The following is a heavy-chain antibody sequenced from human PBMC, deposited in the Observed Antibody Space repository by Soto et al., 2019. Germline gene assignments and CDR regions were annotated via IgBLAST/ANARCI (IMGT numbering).Heavy chain of an antibody. D-gene: IGHD3-16*01. CDR1: GVPIKTGDYY. Sequence: TLSLTCNVSGVPIKTGDYYWNWIRHPPGKGLEWIGYVFYSGATNYSPSLKSRAAISMDTSKNQFSLSLTSVTAADTAVYYCARAGFYYGHLIFWGQGSRVTVSS. V-gene: IGHV4-30-4*01. J-gene: IGHJ4*02. CDR3: ARAGFYYGHLIF. CDR2: VFYSGAT.